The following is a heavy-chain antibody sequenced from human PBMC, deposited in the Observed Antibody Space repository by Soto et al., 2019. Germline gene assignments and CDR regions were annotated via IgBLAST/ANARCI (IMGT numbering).Heavy chain of an antibody. J-gene: IGHJ5*02. CDR2: IYYSGST. CDR3: ARVTGIAAAGTWWFDP. V-gene: IGHV4-30-4*01. CDR1: GGSISSGDYY. Sequence: SETLSLTCTVSGGSISSGDYYWSWIRQPPGKGLEWIGYIYYSGSTYYNPSLKSRVTVSVDTSKNQFSLKLSSVTAADTAVYYCARVTGIAAAGTWWFDPWGQGTLVTVSS. D-gene: IGHD6-13*01.